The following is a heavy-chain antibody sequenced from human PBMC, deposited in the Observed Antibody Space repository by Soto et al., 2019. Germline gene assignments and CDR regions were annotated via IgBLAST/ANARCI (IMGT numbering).Heavy chain of an antibody. Sequence: QVQLVQSGAEVKKPGASVKVSCKASGYTFTSYYMHWVRQAPGQGLEWMGIINPSGGSTSYAQKFQGRFTMTSDTSTSTVYMELSSLRSEDTAVYYCARDLTRYCTNGVCYTAPPYYFDYWGQGTLVTVSS. D-gene: IGHD2-8*01. CDR1: GYTFTSYY. CDR3: ARDLTRYCTNGVCYTAPPYYFDY. V-gene: IGHV1-46*01. J-gene: IGHJ4*02. CDR2: INPSGGST.